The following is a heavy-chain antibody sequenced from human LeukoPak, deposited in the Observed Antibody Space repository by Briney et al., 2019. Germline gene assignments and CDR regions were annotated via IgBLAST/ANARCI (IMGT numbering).Heavy chain of an antibody. CDR2: ISYDGSNK. Sequence: LSLTCTVSGGSISSSSYYWGWIRQAPGKGLEWVAVISYDGSNKYYADSVKGRLTISRDNSKNTLYLQMNSLRAEDTAVYYCAKEKPGLGDYWGQGTLVTVSS. J-gene: IGHJ4*02. D-gene: IGHD1-14*01. CDR3: AKEKPGLGDY. CDR1: GGSISSSS. V-gene: IGHV3-30*18.